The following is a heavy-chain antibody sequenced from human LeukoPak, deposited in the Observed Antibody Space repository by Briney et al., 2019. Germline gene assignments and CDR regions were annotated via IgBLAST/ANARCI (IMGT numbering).Heavy chain of an antibody. CDR2: ISAYTNNT. Sequence: ASVKVSCKASGHTFNSYDITWVRRAPGQGLEWLGWISAYTNNTNYAQKFQGRVTMTTDTSTSTACMELRSLRSDDTAIYYCARDWPTVPITFDYWGQGTLVTVSS. CDR3: ARDWPTVPITFDY. V-gene: IGHV1-18*01. CDR1: GHTFNSYD. J-gene: IGHJ4*02. D-gene: IGHD4-17*01.